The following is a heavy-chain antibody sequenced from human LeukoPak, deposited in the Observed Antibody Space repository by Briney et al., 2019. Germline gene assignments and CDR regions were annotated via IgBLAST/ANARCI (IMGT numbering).Heavy chain of an antibody. CDR3: AKSAFYSSRWFFLPGAFDI. Sequence: GGSLRLSCAASGFTFSSYAMSWVRQAPGKGLEWVSAISGSGGSTYYADSVKGRFTISRDNSKNTLYLQMNSRRAEDQAVYYCAKSAFYSSRWFFLPGAFDIWGQGTMVTVSS. CDR2: ISGSGGST. V-gene: IGHV3-23*01. CDR1: GFTFSSYA. D-gene: IGHD6-13*01. J-gene: IGHJ3*02.